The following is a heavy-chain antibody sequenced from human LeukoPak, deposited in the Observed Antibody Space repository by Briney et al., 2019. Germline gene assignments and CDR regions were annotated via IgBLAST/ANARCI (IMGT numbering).Heavy chain of an antibody. J-gene: IGHJ3*02. Sequence: PSQTLSLTCTVSGVSISSGSYYWSWIRQPAGKGLEWIGRIYTSGSTNYNPSLKSRVTISVDTSKNQFSLKLSSVTAADTAVYYCARAGGNLAAFDIWGQGTMVTVSS. D-gene: IGHD4-23*01. CDR1: GVSISSGSYY. CDR3: ARAGGNLAAFDI. CDR2: IYTSGST. V-gene: IGHV4-61*02.